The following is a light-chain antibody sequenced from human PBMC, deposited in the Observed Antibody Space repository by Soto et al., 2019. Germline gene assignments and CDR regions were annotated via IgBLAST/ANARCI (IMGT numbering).Light chain of an antibody. CDR1: SSDIGSYNY. Sequence: QSVLTQPASVSGSPGQSIAISCIGTSSDIGSYNYVSWYQQHPGKAPKLMIYDVSNRPSGVSDRFSGSKSGNTASLTISGLQAEDVADYYCKSFTTSSTYVFGTGTKLTVL. CDR3: KSFTTSSTYV. V-gene: IGLV2-14*01. CDR2: DVS. J-gene: IGLJ1*01.